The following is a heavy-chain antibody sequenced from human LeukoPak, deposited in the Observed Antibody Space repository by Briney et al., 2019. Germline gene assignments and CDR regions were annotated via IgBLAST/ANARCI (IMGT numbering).Heavy chain of an antibody. CDR2: IKQGGSER. CDR3: ARIGASLYDSSGYMMKNAFDI. D-gene: IGHD3-22*01. CDR1: GFTFSSYW. Sequence: GGSLRLSCAASGFTFSSYWMSWVRQAPGKGLEWVSNIKQGGSERYYVDSVNGRVARSRENAKNSLYLEMNSLSAEDTAVYYCARIGASLYDSSGYMMKNAFDIWGQGTMVTVSS. V-gene: IGHV3-7*01. J-gene: IGHJ3*02.